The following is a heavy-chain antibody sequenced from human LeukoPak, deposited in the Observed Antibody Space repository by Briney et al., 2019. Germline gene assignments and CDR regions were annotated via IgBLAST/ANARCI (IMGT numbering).Heavy chain of an antibody. CDR2: ISGYDGNT. CDR3: VRGDALSSSWAFDY. Sequence: ASVKVSCKASGYTFSSYGVSWVRQAPGHGLEWMGWISGYDGNTKYAQKLQGRVTMTTATSTDTSTNTAYMELRSLTSDDTAVYYCVRGDALSSSWAFDYWGQGTLVTVSS. D-gene: IGHD6-13*01. J-gene: IGHJ4*02. V-gene: IGHV1-18*01. CDR1: GYTFSSYG.